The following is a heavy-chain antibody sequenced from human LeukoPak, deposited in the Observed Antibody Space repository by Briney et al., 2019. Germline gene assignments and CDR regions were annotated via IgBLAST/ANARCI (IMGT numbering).Heavy chain of an antibody. CDR1: GYTFTSYG. CDR3: ARVAATIYWYYGMDV. V-gene: IGHV1-18*01. D-gene: IGHD6-13*01. Sequence: ASVKVSCKASGYTFTSYGISWVRQAPGQGLEWMGWISAYNGNTNYAQKLQGRVTMTTDTSTSTAYMELRSLRSDDTAVYYCARVAATIYWYYGMDVWGQGTTVTVPS. J-gene: IGHJ6*02. CDR2: ISAYNGNT.